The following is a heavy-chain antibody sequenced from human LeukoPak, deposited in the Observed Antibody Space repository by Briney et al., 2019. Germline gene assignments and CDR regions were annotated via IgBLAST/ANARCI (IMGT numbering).Heavy chain of an antibody. CDR2: FYYSGST. Sequence: SETLSLTCAVSGGSISRGGYSWSWIRQPPGKGLEWIGYFYYSGSTYYNPSLKSRVTISVGTSKNQFSLKLSSVAAADTAVYYCARATYYYGSGSYYTYWGQGTLVTVSS. V-gene: IGHV4-30-4*07. D-gene: IGHD3-10*01. CDR3: ARATYYYGSGSYYTY. J-gene: IGHJ4*02. CDR1: GGSISRGGYS.